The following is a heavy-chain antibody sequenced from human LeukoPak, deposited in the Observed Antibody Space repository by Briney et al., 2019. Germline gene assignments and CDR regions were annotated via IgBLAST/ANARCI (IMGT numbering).Heavy chain of an antibody. CDR2: ISWNSGSV. D-gene: IGHD6-19*01. Sequence: GWSLRLSCAASGFTFSDYYMSWIRQAPGKGLEWVSGISWNSGSVDYADSVKGRFTISRDNAKNSLYLQMNSLRTEDMALYYCTRSTGWYNYFDYWGQGTLVTVSS. CDR1: GFTFSDYY. J-gene: IGHJ4*02. CDR3: TRSTGWYNYFDY. V-gene: IGHV3-9*03.